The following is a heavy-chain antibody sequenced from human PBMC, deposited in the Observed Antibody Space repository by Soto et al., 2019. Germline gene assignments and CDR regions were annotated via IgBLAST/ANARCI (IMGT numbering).Heavy chain of an antibody. J-gene: IGHJ3*02. D-gene: IGHD2-8*02. CDR3: ARCTGDDLAVDALDI. CDR2: ISSSSSTI. CDR1: GFTFSSYS. Sequence: EVQLVESGGGLVQPGGSLRLSCAASGFTFSSYSMNWVRQAPGKGLEWVSYISSSSSTIYYADSVKGRFTISRDNAKNSRYLQMNSLRAEDTAVYYCARCTGDDLAVDALDIWGQGTMVTVSS. V-gene: IGHV3-48*01.